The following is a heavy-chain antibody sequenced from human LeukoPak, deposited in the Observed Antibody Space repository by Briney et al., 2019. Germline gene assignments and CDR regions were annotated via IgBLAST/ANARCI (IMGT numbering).Heavy chain of an antibody. CDR2: IIPIFGTA. D-gene: IGHD6-13*01. J-gene: IGHJ4*02. Sequence: ASVKVSFKASGGTFSSYAISWVRQAPGQGLEWMGGIIPIFGTANYAQKFQGRVTITADESTSTAYMELSSLRSEDTAVYYCARSQQLVHGGPSDYWGQGTLVTVSS. CDR1: GGTFSSYA. V-gene: IGHV1-69*01. CDR3: ARSQQLVHGGPSDY.